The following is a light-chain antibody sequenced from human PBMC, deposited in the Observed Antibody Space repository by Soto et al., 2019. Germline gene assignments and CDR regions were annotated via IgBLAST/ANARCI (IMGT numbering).Light chain of an antibody. Sequence: DIVVTQSPGTLSLSPGERATLSCRASQSVGSRYIAWYQQKPGQATMLIIYVSSSRATGIPDRFSGGGSGTDFTLTISRLEPEDFAVYYCQQYGGSPPYTFGQGTKLDIK. CDR3: QQYGGSPPYT. CDR2: VSS. CDR1: QSVGSRY. V-gene: IGKV3-20*01. J-gene: IGKJ2*01.